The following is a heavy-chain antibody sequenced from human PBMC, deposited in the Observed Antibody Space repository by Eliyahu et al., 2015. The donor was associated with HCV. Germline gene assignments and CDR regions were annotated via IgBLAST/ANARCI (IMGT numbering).Heavy chain of an antibody. D-gene: IGHD4-17*01. V-gene: IGHV3-30*18. Sequence: QVQLLESGGGVVQPGRSLRLSCAASGFTFSSYGIHWVRQAPGKGLEWVAVISYDGSNKYYADSVKGRFTISRDNSKNTLYLQMNSLRAEDTAVYYCAKDMTYGDYIDGMDVWGQGTTVTVSS. CDR2: ISYDGSNK. J-gene: IGHJ6*02. CDR1: GFTFSSYG. CDR3: AKDMTYGDYIDGMDV.